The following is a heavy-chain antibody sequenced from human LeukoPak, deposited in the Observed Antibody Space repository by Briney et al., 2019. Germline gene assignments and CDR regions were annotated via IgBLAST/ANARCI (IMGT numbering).Heavy chain of an antibody. D-gene: IGHD3-10*01. V-gene: IGHV1-2*02. J-gene: IGHJ3*02. Sequence: GASVKVSCKASGYTFTGYYMHWVRQAPGQGLEWMGWINPNSGGTNYAQKFQGRVTMTRDTSISTAYMELSRLRSDDTAVYYCASPSYYGSGSRPNDAFDIWGQGTMVTVSS. CDR3: ASPSYYGSGSRPNDAFDI. CDR1: GYTFTGYY. CDR2: INPNSGGT.